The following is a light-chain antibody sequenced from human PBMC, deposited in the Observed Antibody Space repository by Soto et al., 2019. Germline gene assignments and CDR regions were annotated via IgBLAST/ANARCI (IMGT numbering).Light chain of an antibody. Sequence: EILMTQSPAILSVSPGEGATLSCRASQSIGSNLAWHQQKPGQAPRLLIYGASTRATGIPAKFSGSGSGTEFTLTINNLQSEDFAVYFCQQYSDWPPRTFGQGTRWISN. CDR3: QQYSDWPPRT. CDR2: GAS. CDR1: QSIGSN. V-gene: IGKV3-15*01. J-gene: IGKJ1*01.